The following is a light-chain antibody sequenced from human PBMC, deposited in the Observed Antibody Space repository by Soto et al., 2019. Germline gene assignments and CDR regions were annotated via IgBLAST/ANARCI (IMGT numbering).Light chain of an antibody. CDR2: LGS. Sequence: DIVMTQSPLSLPVTPGEPASISCRSSQSLLHSNGYNYLDWYLQKPGQTPHLLISLGSNRASGVPDRCSGGGASTDFTMKISRVEVEDVGVYYGRQALQTFTFAPKTKVDLK. J-gene: IGKJ3*01. CDR3: RQALQTFT. CDR1: QSLLHSNGYNY. V-gene: IGKV2-28*01.